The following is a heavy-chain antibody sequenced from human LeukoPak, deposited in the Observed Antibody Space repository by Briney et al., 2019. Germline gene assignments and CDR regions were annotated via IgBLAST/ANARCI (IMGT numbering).Heavy chain of an antibody. Sequence: GSLRLSCAASGFTFSSYGMSWVRQAPGKGLEWVSAISGSGGSTYYADSVKGRFTISRDNSKNTLYLQMNSLRAEDTAVYYCAKSRDSSGYYYDYWGQGTLVTVSS. CDR3: AKSRDSSGYYYDY. J-gene: IGHJ4*02. D-gene: IGHD3-22*01. CDR2: ISGSGGST. V-gene: IGHV3-23*01. CDR1: GFTFSSYG.